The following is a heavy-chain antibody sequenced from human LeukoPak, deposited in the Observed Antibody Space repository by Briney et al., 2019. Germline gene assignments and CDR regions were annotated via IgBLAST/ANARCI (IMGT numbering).Heavy chain of an antibody. V-gene: IGHV4-59*01. CDR3: ARVAAGTLYYYYYMDV. J-gene: IGHJ6*03. CDR2: IYYSGST. D-gene: IGHD6-13*01. CDR1: GGSISSYD. Sequence: SETLSLTCTVSGGSISSYDWSWIRQPPGKGLEWIGYIYYSGSTNYNPSLKSRVTISVDTSKNQFSLKLSSVTAADTAVYYCARVAAGTLYYYYYMDVWGKGTTVTVSS.